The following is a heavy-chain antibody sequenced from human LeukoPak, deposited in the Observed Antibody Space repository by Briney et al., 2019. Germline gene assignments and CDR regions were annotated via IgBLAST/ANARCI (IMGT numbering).Heavy chain of an antibody. V-gene: IGHV3-30-3*01. J-gene: IGHJ6*02. CDR1: GFTFSSYA. CDR2: ISYDGSNK. D-gene: IGHD6-19*01. CDR3: ARPDSSGWYDAYYYYGMDV. Sequence: GGSLRLSCAASGFTFSSYAMHWVRQAPGKGLEWVAVISYDGSNKYYADSVKGRFTISRDNSKNTLYLQMNSLRAEDTAVYYCARPDSSGWYDAYYYYGMDVWGQGTTVTVSS.